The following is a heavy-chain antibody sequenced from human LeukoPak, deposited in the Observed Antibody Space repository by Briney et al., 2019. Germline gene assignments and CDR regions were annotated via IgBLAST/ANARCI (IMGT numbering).Heavy chain of an antibody. CDR2: IYPGDSDT. V-gene: IGHV5-51*01. CDR3: ARAYSYEDNWFDP. Sequence: GESLKISCKGSGYSFTSYWIGWVRQMPGKGLEWMGIIYPGDSDTRYSPSFQGQVTISADKSISTAYLQLSSLKASATAMSYCARAYSYEDNWFDPWGHGTLVTVSS. CDR1: GYSFTSYW. D-gene: IGHD5-18*01. J-gene: IGHJ5*02.